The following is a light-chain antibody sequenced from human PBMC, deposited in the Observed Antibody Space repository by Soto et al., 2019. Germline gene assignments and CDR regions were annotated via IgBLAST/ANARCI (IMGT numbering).Light chain of an antibody. Sequence: EIAMTQSRATLSVSPGERATLSCRASQSVSSNLAWYQQQPRQAPPPLLYGASTRATGIPARFSGSGSGTEFTLTIISLQSEDDAVYYYQQSNNWPPITVGPGTRLEIK. CDR2: GAS. CDR3: QQSNNWPPIT. CDR1: QSVSSN. J-gene: IGKJ5*01. V-gene: IGKV3-15*01.